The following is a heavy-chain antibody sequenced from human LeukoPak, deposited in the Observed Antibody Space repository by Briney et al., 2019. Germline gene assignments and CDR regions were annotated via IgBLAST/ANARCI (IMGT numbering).Heavy chain of an antibody. V-gene: IGHV4-4*09. CDR2: IYSSGST. J-gene: IGHJ4*02. D-gene: IGHD1-26*01. Sequence: SETLSLTCTVSGGSISSYSWSWIRQPPGKGLEWIGYIYSSGSTTYNPSLKSRVTISVDTSKNQFSLKLSSVTAADTAVYYCARRSWEVYYFDYWGQGTLVTVSS. CDR1: GGSISSYS. CDR3: ARRSWEVYYFDY.